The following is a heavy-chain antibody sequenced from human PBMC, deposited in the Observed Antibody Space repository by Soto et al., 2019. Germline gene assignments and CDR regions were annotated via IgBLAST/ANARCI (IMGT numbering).Heavy chain of an antibody. CDR2: IKQDGSEK. D-gene: IGHD2-8*01. Sequence: EVQLVESGGGLVQPGGSLRLSCAASGFTFSSYWMSWVRQAPGKGLEWVANIKQDGSEKYYVDSVKGRFTISRDNAKNSLYLQMNSLRAEDTAVYYCARGPILLDIVLMGYGGFDPWGQGTLVTVSS. V-gene: IGHV3-7*01. CDR3: ARGPILLDIVLMGYGGFDP. J-gene: IGHJ5*02. CDR1: GFTFSSYW.